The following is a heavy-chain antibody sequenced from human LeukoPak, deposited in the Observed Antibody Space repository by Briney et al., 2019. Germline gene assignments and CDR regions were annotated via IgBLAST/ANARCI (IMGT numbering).Heavy chain of an antibody. V-gene: IGHV4-34*01. Sequence: SETLSLTCAVYGGSFSGYYWSWLRQPPGKGLEWIGEINHSGSTNYNPSLKSRVTISVDTSKNQFSLKLSSVTAADTAVYYCARFEYSSGWYDRTYFDYWGQGTLVTVSS. J-gene: IGHJ4*02. D-gene: IGHD6-19*01. CDR3: ARFEYSSGWYDRTYFDY. CDR1: GGSFSGYY. CDR2: INHSGST.